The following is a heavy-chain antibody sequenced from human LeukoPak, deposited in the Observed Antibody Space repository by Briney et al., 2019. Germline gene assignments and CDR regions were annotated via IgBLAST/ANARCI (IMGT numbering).Heavy chain of an antibody. CDR3: ARLTMIATYYFDY. CDR1: GGSISSGGYS. CDR2: IYHSGST. D-gene: IGHD3-22*01. V-gene: IGHV4-30-2*01. Sequence: SETLSLTCAVSGGSISSGGYSWSWIRQPPGKGLEWIGYIYHSGSTYYNPSLKSRVTISVDRPKNQFSLKLSSVTAADTAVYYCARLTMIATYYFDYWGQGTLVTVSS. J-gene: IGHJ4*02.